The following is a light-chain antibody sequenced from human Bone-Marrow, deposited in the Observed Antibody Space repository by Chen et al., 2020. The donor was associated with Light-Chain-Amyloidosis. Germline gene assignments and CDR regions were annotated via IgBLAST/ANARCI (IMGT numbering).Light chain of an antibody. Sequence: EFVLTQSPATLSLSPGERAPLSCRASQSVGSYLAWYQQKPGQAPRLLIYDASNRAIGIPARFSGSGSGTDFTLTISSLEPEDFAVYYCQQRSNWPPALTFGGGTKVEIK. CDR1: QSVGSY. V-gene: IGKV3-11*01. CDR2: DAS. CDR3: QQRSNWPPALT. J-gene: IGKJ4*01.